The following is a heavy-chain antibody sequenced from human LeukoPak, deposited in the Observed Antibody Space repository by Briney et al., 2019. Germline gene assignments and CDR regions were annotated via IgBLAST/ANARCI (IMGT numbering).Heavy chain of an antibody. CDR2: IQYGGGT. CDR1: GGAISSSGYY. V-gene: IGHV4-39*07. CDR3: ARDCQPYSNYLNYYSMDV. Sequence: PSETLSITCTVCGGAISSSGYYWGWIRQPPGKGLQWIGSIQYGGGTNYHPSLRSRTSLSIDTSKNRFSLRLTSVTAADTAVYYCARDCQPYSNYLNYYSMDVWGKGTTVTVSS. D-gene: IGHD4-11*01. J-gene: IGHJ6*03.